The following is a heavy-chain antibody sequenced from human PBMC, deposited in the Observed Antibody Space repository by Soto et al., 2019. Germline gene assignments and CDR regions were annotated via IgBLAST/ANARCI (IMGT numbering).Heavy chain of an antibody. J-gene: IGHJ6*02. D-gene: IGHD3-16*02. CDR1: GGSISSYY. Sequence: SETLSLTCTVSGGSISSYYWSWIRQPPGKGLEWIGYIYYSGSTNYNPSLKSRVTISVDTSKNQFSLMLSSVTAADTVVYYCARGSYRHYYGMDVWGQGTTVTVSS. CDR2: IYYSGST. V-gene: IGHV4-59*01. CDR3: ARGSYRHYYGMDV.